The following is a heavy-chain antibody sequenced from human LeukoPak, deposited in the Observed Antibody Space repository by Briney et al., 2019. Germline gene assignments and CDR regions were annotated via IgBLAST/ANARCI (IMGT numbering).Heavy chain of an antibody. Sequence: SVKVSCKASGGTFSSYAISWVRQAPGQGLEWMGGIIPIFGTANYAQKFQDIVTITTDESTSTAYMELSSLRSEDTAVYYCARDGGSSAYYPVYAFDIWGQGTMVTVSS. CDR1: GGTFSSYA. V-gene: IGHV1-69*05. D-gene: IGHD3-22*01. J-gene: IGHJ3*02. CDR2: IIPIFGTA. CDR3: ARDGGSSAYYPVYAFDI.